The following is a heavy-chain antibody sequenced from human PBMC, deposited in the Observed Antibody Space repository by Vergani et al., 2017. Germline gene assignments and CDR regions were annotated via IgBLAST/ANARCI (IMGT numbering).Heavy chain of an antibody. CDR1: RFTFSTYW. CDR2: IKQDGSEK. D-gene: IGHD3-16*01. J-gene: IGHJ5*02. Sequence: EVQLVESGGGLVQPGGSLRLSCGASRFTFSTYWMSWVRQAPGKGLEWVANIKQDGSEKDYVDSVKGRFTVSRDNAKNSLYLQMNSLRDEDTAVYYCARKTFYYDNIKGWFGPWGQGTLVTVSS. CDR3: ARKTFYYDNIKGWFGP. V-gene: IGHV3-7*01.